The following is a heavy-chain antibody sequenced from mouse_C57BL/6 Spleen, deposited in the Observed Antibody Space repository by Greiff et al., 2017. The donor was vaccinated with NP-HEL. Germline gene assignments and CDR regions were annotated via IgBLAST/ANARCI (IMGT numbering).Heavy chain of an antibody. V-gene: IGHV5-6*02. CDR2: ISSGGSYT. Sequence: EVKLVESGGDLVKPGGSLKLSCAASGFTFSSYGMSWVRQTPDKRLEWVATISSGGSYTYYPDSVKGRFTISRDNAKNTLYLQMSSLKTEDTAMYYCARPRQLRLGNAMDYWGQGTSVTVSS. CDR1: GFTFSSYG. CDR3: ARPRQLRLGNAMDY. D-gene: IGHD3-2*02. J-gene: IGHJ4*01.